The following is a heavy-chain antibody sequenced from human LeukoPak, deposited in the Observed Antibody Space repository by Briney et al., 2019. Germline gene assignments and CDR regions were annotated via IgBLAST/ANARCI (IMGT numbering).Heavy chain of an antibody. CDR2: INPNSGGT. V-gene: IGHV1-2*02. D-gene: IGHD5-12*01. J-gene: IGHJ6*02. CDR3: ARDARGNVDIVATTKDYYYYYGMDV. Sequence: ASVKVSCKASGYTFTGYYMHWVRQAPGQGLEWMGWINPNSGGTNYAQKFQGRVTMTRDTSISTAYMELSRLRSDDTAVYYCARDARGNVDIVATTKDYYYYYGMDVWGQGTTVTVSS. CDR1: GYTFTGYY.